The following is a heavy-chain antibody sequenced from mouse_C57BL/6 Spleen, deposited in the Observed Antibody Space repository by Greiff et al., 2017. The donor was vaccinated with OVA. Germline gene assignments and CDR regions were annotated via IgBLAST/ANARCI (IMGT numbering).Heavy chain of an antibody. CDR3: ARQELRGYYFDY. V-gene: IGHV5-6*01. CDR1: GFTFSSYG. D-gene: IGHD1-1*01. CDR2: ISSGGSYT. Sequence: VQLQQSGGDLVKPGGSLKLSCAASGFTFSSYGMSWVRQTPDKRLEWVATISSGGSYTYYPDSVKGRFTISRDNAKNTLYLQMSSLKSEDTAMYYCARQELRGYYFDYWGQGTTLTVSS. J-gene: IGHJ2*01.